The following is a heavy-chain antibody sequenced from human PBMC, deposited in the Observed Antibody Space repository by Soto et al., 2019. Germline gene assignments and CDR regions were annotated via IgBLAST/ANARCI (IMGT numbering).Heavy chain of an antibody. CDR2: INAGNGNT. CDR3: ARDMYYDFWSGLFDY. CDR1: GYTFTSYA. V-gene: IGHV1-3*01. J-gene: IGHJ4*02. Sequence: ASVKVSCKASGYTFTSYAIQWVRQTPGQRLEWMGWINAGNGNTKYSQKFQGRVTITRDTSASTAYMELSSLRSEDTAVYYCARDMYYDFWSGLFDYWGQGTLVTVSS. D-gene: IGHD3-3*01.